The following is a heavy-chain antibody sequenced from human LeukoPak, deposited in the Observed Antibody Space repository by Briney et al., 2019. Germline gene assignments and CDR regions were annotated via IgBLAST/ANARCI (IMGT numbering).Heavy chain of an antibody. Sequence: GGSLRLSCAASGFTFSSYTMHWVRQAPGKGLEWVAVISYDGNDKYYADSVKGRFTISRDISKSTLYLQMNSLTPEDTAVYYCARDKEFRGCSSTSCYLYYYGMDVWGQGTTVTVSS. CDR2: ISYDGNDK. D-gene: IGHD2-2*01. V-gene: IGHV3-30*04. CDR1: GFTFSSYT. J-gene: IGHJ6*02. CDR3: ARDKEFRGCSSTSCYLYYYGMDV.